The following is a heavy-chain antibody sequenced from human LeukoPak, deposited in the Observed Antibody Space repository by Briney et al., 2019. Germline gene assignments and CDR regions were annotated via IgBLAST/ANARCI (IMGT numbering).Heavy chain of an antibody. J-gene: IGHJ4*02. CDR2: IIPIFGTA. CDR1: GGTFSSYA. CDR3: ARSRGSCYSCGDY. D-gene: IGHD2-15*01. Sequence: SVKVSCKASGGTFSSYAINWVRQAPGQGLEWMGGIIPIFGTANYAQKLQGRVTITADESTSTAYMELSSLRSEDTAVYYCARSRGSCYSCGDYWGQGTLVTVSS. V-gene: IGHV1-69*13.